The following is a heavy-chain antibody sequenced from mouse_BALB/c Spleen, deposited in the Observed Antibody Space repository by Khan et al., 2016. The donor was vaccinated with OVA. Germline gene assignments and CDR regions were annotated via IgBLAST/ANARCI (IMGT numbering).Heavy chain of an antibody. CDR3: ARDGSRYNYAMDY. Sequence: VQLKQSGPGLVKPSQSLSLTCTVTGYSITSDYAWNWFRQFPGNKLEWMGSISPSVSTNSNPALKSRISITRDTSKNQFFLQLNSVTTEDTATYYCARDGSRYNYAMDYWGQGTSVTVSS. CDR2: ISPSVST. D-gene: IGHD2-3*01. J-gene: IGHJ4*01. V-gene: IGHV3-2*02. CDR1: GYSITSDYA.